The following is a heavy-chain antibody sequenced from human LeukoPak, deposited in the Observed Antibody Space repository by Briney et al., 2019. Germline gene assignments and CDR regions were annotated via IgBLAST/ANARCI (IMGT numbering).Heavy chain of an antibody. J-gene: IGHJ4*02. D-gene: IGHD4-17*01. CDR3: ARGGDYLDY. Sequence: GGSLRLSCAAAGFTLSSYAMHWVRQAPGKGLEWVAVISYDGSNKYYADSVKGRFTISRDNSKNTLYLQMNSLRAEDTAVYYCARGGDYLDYCGQGTLVTVSS. CDR1: GFTLSSYA. V-gene: IGHV3-30-3*01. CDR2: ISYDGSNK.